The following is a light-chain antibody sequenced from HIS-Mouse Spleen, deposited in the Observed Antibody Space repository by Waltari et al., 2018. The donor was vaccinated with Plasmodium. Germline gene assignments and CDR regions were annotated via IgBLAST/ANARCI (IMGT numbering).Light chain of an antibody. CDR2: QDS. J-gene: IGLJ2*01. CDR3: QAWDSSTVV. V-gene: IGLV3-1*01. CDR1: KLGDKY. Sequence: SYKLTQPHSVSVSPGQTATITCSGDKLGDKYACWYQQKPGQSPVLVIYQDSKPPPGIPERFSGSNSGNTATLTISGTQAMDEADYYCQAWDSSTVVFGGGTKLTVL.